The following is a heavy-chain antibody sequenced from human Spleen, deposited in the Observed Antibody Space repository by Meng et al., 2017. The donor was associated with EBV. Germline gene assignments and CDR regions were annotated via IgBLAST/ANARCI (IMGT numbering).Heavy chain of an antibody. CDR2: ISYDGSDK. D-gene: IGHD2-2*01. J-gene: IGHJ4*02. CDR1: GFTFSSYG. V-gene: IGHV3-30*18. CDR3: AKDLRSTSSQGAVGGLDY. Sequence: QVQLVGSGGGVFQPWWVLRLACAASGFTFSSYGMHWFRQAPGKGLEWVAVISYDGSDKYFADSVKGRFTISRDNSKNTLYLQMNSLRAEDTAVYYCAKDLRSTSSQGAVGGLDYWGQGTLVTVSS.